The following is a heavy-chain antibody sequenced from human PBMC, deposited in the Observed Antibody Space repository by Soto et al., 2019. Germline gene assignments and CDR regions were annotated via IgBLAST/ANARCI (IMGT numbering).Heavy chain of an antibody. CDR2: INHSGST. CDR1: GGSFSGYY. V-gene: IGHV4-34*01. CDR3: ASGATILRFDP. J-gene: IGHJ5*02. D-gene: IGHD3-3*01. Sequence: SETLSLTCAVYGGSFSGYYWSWIRQPPGKGLEWIGEINHSGSTNYNPSLKSRVTISVDTSKNQFSLKLSSVTAADTAVYYCASGATILRFDPWGQGTLVTVSS.